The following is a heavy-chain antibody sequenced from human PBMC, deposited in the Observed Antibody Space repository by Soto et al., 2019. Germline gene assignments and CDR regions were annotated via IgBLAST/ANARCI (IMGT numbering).Heavy chain of an antibody. Sequence: EVQVLESGGGLVQPGGSLRLSCAASGFTFSDHNMEWVRQAPGKGLEWVGRIRNKAKSHTTEYAATVKGRFTISRDDSKNSLYLQMNSLETEDTAVYYCAADIVGTGSYWGQGTLVTVSS. CDR1: GFTFSDHN. CDR3: AADIVGTGSY. D-gene: IGHD5-12*01. CDR2: IRNKAKSHTT. J-gene: IGHJ4*02. V-gene: IGHV3-72*01.